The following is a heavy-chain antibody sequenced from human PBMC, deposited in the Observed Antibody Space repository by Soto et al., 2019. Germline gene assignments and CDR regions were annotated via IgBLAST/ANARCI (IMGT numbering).Heavy chain of an antibody. CDR3: ASPKVHSGYGFAPTNYYGMDV. CDR1: GYTLTELS. CDR2: FDPDDGET. V-gene: IGHV1-24*01. D-gene: IGHD5-12*01. J-gene: IGHJ6*02. Sequence: ASVKVSCKVSGYTLTELSMHWVRQAPGKGLEWMGGFDPDDGETIYAQKFQGRVTITADKSTNTAYMELSSLRSEDTAVYYCASPKVHSGYGFAPTNYYGMDVWGQGTTVTSP.